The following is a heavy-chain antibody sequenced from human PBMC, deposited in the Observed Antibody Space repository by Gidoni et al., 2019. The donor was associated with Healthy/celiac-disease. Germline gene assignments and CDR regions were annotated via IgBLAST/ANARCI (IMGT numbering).Heavy chain of an antibody. Sequence: QVQLVESGGGVVQPGRSLRLSCSASGFTFSSYAMHWVRQAPGKGLEWVAVISYDGSNKYYADSVKGRFTISRDNSKNTLYLQMNSLRAEDTAVYYCASSSSWSQNWFDPWGQGTLVTVSS. J-gene: IGHJ5*02. V-gene: IGHV3-30-3*01. CDR2: ISYDGSNK. D-gene: IGHD6-13*01. CDR3: ASSSSWSQNWFDP. CDR1: GFTFSSYA.